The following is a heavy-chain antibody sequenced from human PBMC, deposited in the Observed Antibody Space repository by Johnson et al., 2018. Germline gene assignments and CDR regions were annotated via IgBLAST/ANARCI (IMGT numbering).Heavy chain of an antibody. CDR1: GFIFNNYA. J-gene: IGHJ4*02. D-gene: IGHD3-10*01. V-gene: IGHV3-23*04. Sequence: VQLVESGGGLLQPGGSLRLSCAASGFIFNNYAMSWVRQAPGRGLEWVSTISGTGAGTHYADSVKGRFTISRDNSKNTLYLQMNSLRAEDTALYFCAKDRVVRGVIGEWHFNYWGQGTLVTVSS. CDR3: AKDRVVRGVIGEWHFNY. CDR2: ISGTGAGT.